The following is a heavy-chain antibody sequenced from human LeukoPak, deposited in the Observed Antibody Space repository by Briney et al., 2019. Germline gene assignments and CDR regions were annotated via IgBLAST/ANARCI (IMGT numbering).Heavy chain of an antibody. J-gene: IGHJ4*02. D-gene: IGHD6-19*01. CDR1: GGSISSGGYP. V-gene: IGHV4-30-2*01. Sequence: SETLSLTCAVSGGSISSGGYPWSWIRQPPGKGLEWIGYIYHSGSTYYNPSLKSRVTISVDRSKNQFSLKLSSVTAADTAVYYCARTLFGGWYYFDYWGQGTLVTVSS. CDR2: IYHSGST. CDR3: ARTLFGGWYYFDY.